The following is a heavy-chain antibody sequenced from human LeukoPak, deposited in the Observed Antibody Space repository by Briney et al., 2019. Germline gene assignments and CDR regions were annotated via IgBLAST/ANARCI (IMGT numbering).Heavy chain of an antibody. V-gene: IGHV3-21*01. J-gene: IGHJ4*02. CDR2: IRSSSSYI. CDR1: GFTFSGYI. Sequence: GGSLRLSCAASGFTFSGYIMNSVPQAPGKGLEWVSAIRSSSSYIYYADSVKCRFTISRDNAKNSLYLQMNSLRAEATAVYYCARDAGNSSGWNDFDYWGQGTLVTVSS. D-gene: IGHD6-19*01. CDR3: ARDAGNSSGWNDFDY.